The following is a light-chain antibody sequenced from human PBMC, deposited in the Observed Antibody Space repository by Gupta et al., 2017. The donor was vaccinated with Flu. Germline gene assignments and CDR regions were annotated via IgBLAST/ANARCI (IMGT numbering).Light chain of an antibody. CDR3: TLYMGSGMSV. J-gene: IGLJ3*02. CDR2: KTN. V-gene: IGLV8-61*01. Sequence: QSMVTQEPSSSVSPGGTVTVICGLSSASVATSNYASWYQQNPGQAPRTLIYKTNTRSSGVPDRFSGSMLGNKAALIITGAQADDECDYYCTLYMGSGMSVFGGGTKLTVL. CDR1: SASVATSNY.